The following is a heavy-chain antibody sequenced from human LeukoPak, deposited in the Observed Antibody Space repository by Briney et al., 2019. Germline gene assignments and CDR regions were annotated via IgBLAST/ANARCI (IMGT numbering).Heavy chain of an antibody. J-gene: IGHJ4*02. D-gene: IGHD2-15*01. CDR2: ISSSSSYI. V-gene: IGHV3-21*01. CDR3: ARGRVVVAAYGPNYFDY. CDR1: GFTFSSYS. Sequence: GGSLRLSCAASGFTFSSYSMNWVRQARGKGLEGVSSISSSSSYIYYADSVKGRFTISRDNAKNSLYLQMNSLRAEDTAVYYCARGRVVVAAYGPNYFDYWGQGTLVTVSS.